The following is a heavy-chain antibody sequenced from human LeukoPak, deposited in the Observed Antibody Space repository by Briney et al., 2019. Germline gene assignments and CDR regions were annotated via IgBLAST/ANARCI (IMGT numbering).Heavy chain of an antibody. CDR3: AREGRVSGYDFDC. J-gene: IGHJ4*02. Sequence: GSLRLSCAASGFIFSSYWMHWVRQAPGKGLVWVSRINSDGSSITYADSVKGRFTISRDNAKNTLYLQMNSLRVEDTAVYYCAREGRVSGYDFDCWGQGTLVTVSS. CDR1: GFIFSSYW. CDR2: INSDGSSI. V-gene: IGHV3-74*03. D-gene: IGHD5-12*01.